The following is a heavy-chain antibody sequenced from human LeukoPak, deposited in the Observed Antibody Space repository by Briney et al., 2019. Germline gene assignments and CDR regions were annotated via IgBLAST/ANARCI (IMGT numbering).Heavy chain of an antibody. V-gene: IGHV3-23*01. Sequence: GGSLRLSCAASGFTFSSYAMSWVRQTPGKGLEWVSGISGSGSSPYYANSVKGRFTIPRDNSKSTLYLQMNSLRAEGTAVYYCAREGGTYSSAQDYWGQGTLVTVSS. CDR1: GFTFSSYA. CDR2: ISGSGSSP. CDR3: AREGGTYSSAQDY. J-gene: IGHJ4*02. D-gene: IGHD6-25*01.